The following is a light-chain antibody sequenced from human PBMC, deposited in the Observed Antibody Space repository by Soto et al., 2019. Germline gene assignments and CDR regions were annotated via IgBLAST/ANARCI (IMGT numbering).Light chain of an antibody. V-gene: IGKV1-8*01. CDR2: AAS. CDR3: QQRNSYPRT. J-gene: IGKJ2*01. Sequence: AIRMTQSPSSLSASTGDRVTITCRASQGISSYLAWYQQKPGKAPKLLIYAASTLQSGVPSRFSGSGSETEFTLTITSLQPEDSATYYCQQRNSYPRTFGQGTKVDIK. CDR1: QGISSY.